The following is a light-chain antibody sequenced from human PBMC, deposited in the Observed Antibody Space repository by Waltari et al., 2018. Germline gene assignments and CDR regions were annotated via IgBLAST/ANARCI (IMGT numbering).Light chain of an antibody. CDR2: AAS. Sequence: AIQMTQSPSSLSASVGYRVTISCRASQGMGNDLGWYQQKPGTAPKLLIYAASTLQSGVPSRFSGSGSGTDFTLTISSLQPEDFATYYCLQDYKYPRTFGQGTKVEIK. CDR1: QGMGND. J-gene: IGKJ1*01. V-gene: IGKV1-6*02. CDR3: LQDYKYPRT.